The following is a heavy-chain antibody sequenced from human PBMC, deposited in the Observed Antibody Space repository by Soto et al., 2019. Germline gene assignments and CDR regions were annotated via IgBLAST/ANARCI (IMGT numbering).Heavy chain of an antibody. CDR2: ISAYNGNT. CDR3: ARVSKYSSSCDL. J-gene: IGHJ2*01. V-gene: IGHV1-18*01. D-gene: IGHD6-13*01. Sequence: QVQLVQSGAEVKKPGASVKVSCKASGYTFTSYGISWVRQAPGQGLEWMGWISAYNGNTNYAQKRQGRVTITTDTSTSTAYRELRSLSSDDTAVYYCARVSKYSSSCDLWGRGTLVTVSS. CDR1: GYTFTSYG.